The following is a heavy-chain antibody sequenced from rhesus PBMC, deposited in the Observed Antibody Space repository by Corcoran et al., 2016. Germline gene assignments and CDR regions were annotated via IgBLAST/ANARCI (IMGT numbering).Heavy chain of an antibody. D-gene: IGHD6-31*01. CDR2: ICSASSYR. J-gene: IGHJ6*01. CDR1: GFTFSSYG. V-gene: IGHV3S16*01. Sequence: EVHLVESGGGLVQPGGSLRLSCAASGFTFSSYGMSWVRQAPGKGLEWVSSICSASSYRYYADSVKGRFTISRDNAKNSLSLQMNSLRAEDTAVYYCTRDKSAAGTNGLDSWGQGVVVTVSS. CDR3: TRDKSAAGTNGLDS.